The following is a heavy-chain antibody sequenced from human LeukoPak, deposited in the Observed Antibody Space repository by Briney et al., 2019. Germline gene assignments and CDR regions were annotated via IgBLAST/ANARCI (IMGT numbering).Heavy chain of an antibody. CDR3: GRLYNYYMDV. D-gene: IGHD3-10*01. CDR2: INNSGST. Sequence: SETLSLTCAVYGGSFSDYYWSWIRQPPGQGLEWIGEINNSGSTNYNPSLKSRVTISVDTSKNQFSLKLSSVTAADTAVYYCGRLYNYYMDVWGKGTTVTVSS. J-gene: IGHJ6*03. CDR1: GGSFSDYY. V-gene: IGHV4-34*01.